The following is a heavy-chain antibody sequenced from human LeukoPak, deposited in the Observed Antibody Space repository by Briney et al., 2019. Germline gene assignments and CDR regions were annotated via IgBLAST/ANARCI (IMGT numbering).Heavy chain of an antibody. D-gene: IGHD4-17*01. Sequence: PGGSLRLSCAASGFTVSSNYMSWVRQAPGKGLEWGSVIYSGGSTYYADSVKGRFTISRDNSKNTLYLQMNSLRAEDTAVFYCARADYGSYFDYWGQGTLVTVSS. J-gene: IGHJ4*02. CDR1: GFTVSSNY. CDR2: IYSGGST. CDR3: ARADYGSYFDY. V-gene: IGHV3-66*01.